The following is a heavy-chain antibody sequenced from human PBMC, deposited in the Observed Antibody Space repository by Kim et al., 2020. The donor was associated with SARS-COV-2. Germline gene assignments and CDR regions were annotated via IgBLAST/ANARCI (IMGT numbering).Heavy chain of an antibody. D-gene: IGHD3-22*01. Sequence: SVKGRFTISRDNSKNTRYLQMNSLRAEDTAVYYCARDPQLMIVVVTSPDYWGQGALVTVSS. J-gene: IGHJ4*02. CDR3: ARDPQLMIVVVTSPDY. V-gene: IGHV3-30*01.